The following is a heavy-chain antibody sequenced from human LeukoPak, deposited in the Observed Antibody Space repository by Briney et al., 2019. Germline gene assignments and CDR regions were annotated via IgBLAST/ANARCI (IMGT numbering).Heavy chain of an antibody. CDR2: ISNEGGT. CDR3: AGDKTTGGWYEIDY. D-gene: IGHD6-19*01. CDR1: GFTFSSYY. J-gene: IGHJ4*02. Sequence: GGSLRLSCAASGFTFSSYYMSWVRQAPGKGLESVSVISNEGGTYYSDSVKGRFTISRASSKNTVYLQMNSLRAEDTAVYYCAGDKTTGGWYEIDYWGQGTLVTVSS. V-gene: IGHV3-53*01.